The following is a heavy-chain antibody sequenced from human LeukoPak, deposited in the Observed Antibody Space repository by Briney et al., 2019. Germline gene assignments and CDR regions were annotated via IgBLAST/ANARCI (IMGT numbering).Heavy chain of an antibody. CDR3: ARGPLVAVTYAYYYYGMDV. V-gene: IGHV4-34*01. CDR1: GGTFSGYY. CDR2: INHSGST. D-gene: IGHD2-21*02. Sequence: SETLSLTCAVYGGTFSGYYWSWIRQPPGKGLEWIGEINHSGSTNYNPSLKSRVTISVDTSKNQFSLKLSSVIAADTAVYYCARGPLVAVTYAYYYYGMDVWGQGTTVTVSS. J-gene: IGHJ6*02.